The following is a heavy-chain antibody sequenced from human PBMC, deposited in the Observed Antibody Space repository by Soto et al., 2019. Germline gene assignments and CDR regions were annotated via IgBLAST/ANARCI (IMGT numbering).Heavy chain of an antibody. CDR1: GYTFTTYH. CDR2: INPSGTWT. D-gene: IGHD1-20*01. J-gene: IGHJ4*02. V-gene: IGHV1-46*03. CDR3: TGKIGITKYLVS. Sequence: QVQLVQSGAEVKKPGASVKVSCKASGYTFTTYHVHWVRQAPGQGLEWMGVINPSGTWTLYTQKFQGRVTMTRDTSTNTVYMEMYSLTSEDTAVYYCTGKIGITKYLVSWGQGTLVTVSS.